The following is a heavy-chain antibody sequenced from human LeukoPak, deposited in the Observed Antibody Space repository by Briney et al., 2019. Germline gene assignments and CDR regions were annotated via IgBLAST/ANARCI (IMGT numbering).Heavy chain of an antibody. J-gene: IGHJ4*02. V-gene: IGHV4-4*07. CDR2: IYTSGST. D-gene: IGHD3-22*01. Sequence: SETLSLTCTVSGGSISSYYWSWIRQPAGKGLEWIGRIYTSGSTNYNPSLKSRVTMSVDTSKNQFSLKLSSVTAADTAVYYCARVGLITMIVVVNRDYWGQGTLVTVSS. CDR1: GGSISSYY. CDR3: ARVGLITMIVVVNRDY.